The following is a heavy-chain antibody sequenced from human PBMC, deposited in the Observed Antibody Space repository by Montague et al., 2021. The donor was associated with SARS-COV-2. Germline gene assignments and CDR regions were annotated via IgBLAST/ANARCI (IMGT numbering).Heavy chain of an antibody. Sequence: CAISGDSDWGKKAARKWVRQTPAGDFGWLGGSHFRSKWTSDYATSVEGRISIDPDTSKNQFSLHLRSVTPEDTGVYYCVRDTGSAQAGFDAWGQGTLVTVSS. J-gene: IGHJ4*02. CDR1: GDSDWGKKAA. CDR3: VRDTGSAQAGFDA. V-gene: IGHV6-1*01. CDR2: SHFRSKWTS. D-gene: IGHD4-17*01.